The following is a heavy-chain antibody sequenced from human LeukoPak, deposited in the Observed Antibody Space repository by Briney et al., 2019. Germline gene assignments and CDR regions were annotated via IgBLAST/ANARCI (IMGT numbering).Heavy chain of an antibody. J-gene: IGHJ4*02. CDR1: GGSFSGYY. Sequence: PSETLSLTRAVHGGSFSGYYWCWIRQPPGKGREWIGEINHSGSTNYNPSLQRRATIPVDTSKKQFSLKLSSLTAADTAVYYCAREQERAPVKWYYYDSSANKGYAYWGQGTLVTVSS. CDR3: AREQERAPVKWYYYDSSANKGYAY. D-gene: IGHD3-22*01. CDR2: INHSGST. V-gene: IGHV4-34*01.